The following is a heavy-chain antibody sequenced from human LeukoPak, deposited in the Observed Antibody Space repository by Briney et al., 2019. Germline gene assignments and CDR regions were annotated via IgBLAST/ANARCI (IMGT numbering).Heavy chain of an antibody. CDR3: ARGGAARLHFQN. CDR1: GGSISTYY. J-gene: IGHJ1*01. CDR2: IYHSGST. D-gene: IGHD6-6*01. V-gene: IGHV4-59*01. Sequence: SETLSLTCTVSGGSISTYYWNWIRQPPGKGLEWIGYIYHSGSTNYNPSLQSRVTISVDTSKNQFSLNLNSVTAADTSVYYCARGGAARLHFQNWGQGTLVTVSS.